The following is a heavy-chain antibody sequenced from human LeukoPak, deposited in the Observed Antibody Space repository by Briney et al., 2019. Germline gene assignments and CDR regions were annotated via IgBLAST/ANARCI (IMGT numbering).Heavy chain of an antibody. CDR3: AARYGPIDY. CDR2: IYYSGST. D-gene: IGHD3-10*01. Sequence: SSETLSLTCTVSGGSISSYYWSWIRQPPGKGLEWIGYIYYSGSTNYNPSLKSRVTISVDTSKNQFSLKLSSVTAADTAVYYCAARYGPIDYWGQGTLVTVSS. CDR1: GGSISSYY. J-gene: IGHJ4*02. V-gene: IGHV4-59*01.